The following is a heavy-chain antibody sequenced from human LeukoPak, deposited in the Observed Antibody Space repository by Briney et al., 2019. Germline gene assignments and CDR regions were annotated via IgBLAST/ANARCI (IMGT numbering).Heavy chain of an antibody. D-gene: IGHD3-22*01. CDR3: AREDYYDSGSNDY. J-gene: IGHJ4*02. CDR1: GYTFTGYY. Sequence: ASVKVSCKASGYTFTGYYMHWVRQAPGQGLEWMGWIDPNSGGTNYAQKFQGRVTMTRDTSISTAYMELSRLRSDDTAVYYCAREDYYDSGSNDYWGQGTLVTVSS. V-gene: IGHV1-2*02. CDR2: IDPNSGGT.